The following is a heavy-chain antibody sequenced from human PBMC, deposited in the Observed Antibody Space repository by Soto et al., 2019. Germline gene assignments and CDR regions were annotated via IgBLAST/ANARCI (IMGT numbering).Heavy chain of an antibody. CDR1: GFTFGGYA. Sequence: GGSLRLSCAASGFTFGGYAVSWVRQAPGKGLEWVSAISGSGGSTYYADSVKGRFTISRDNSKNTLYLQMNSLRAEDTAVYYCAPIVVVPAATDYWGQGTLVTVSS. CDR2: ISGSGGST. V-gene: IGHV3-23*01. CDR3: APIVVVPAATDY. D-gene: IGHD2-2*01. J-gene: IGHJ4*02.